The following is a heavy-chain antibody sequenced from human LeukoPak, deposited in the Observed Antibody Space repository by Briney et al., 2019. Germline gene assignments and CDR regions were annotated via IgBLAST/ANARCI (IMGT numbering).Heavy chain of an antibody. CDR2: IYYSGST. Sequence: SETLSLTRTVSGGSISSYYWSWIRQPPGKGLEWIGYIYYSGSTNYNPSLKSRVTISVDTSKNQFSLKLSSVTAADTAVYYCARRGSGWYHFDYWGQGTLVTVSS. V-gene: IGHV4-59*08. CDR3: ARRGSGWYHFDY. J-gene: IGHJ4*02. CDR1: GGSISSYY. D-gene: IGHD6-19*01.